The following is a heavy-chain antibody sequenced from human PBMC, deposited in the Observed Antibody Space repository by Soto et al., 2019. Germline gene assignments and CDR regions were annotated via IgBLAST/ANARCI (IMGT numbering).Heavy chain of an antibody. Sequence: PGGSLRLSCAASGLTFSSYWMSWVRQAPGKGLEWVANIKQDGSEKYYVDSVKGRFTISRDNAKNSLYLQMNSLRAEDTAVYYCARDLRGYCSSTSCYADRYYYYYYMDVWGKGTTVTVSS. V-gene: IGHV3-7*01. CDR3: ARDLRGYCSSTSCYADRYYYYYYMDV. J-gene: IGHJ6*03. CDR1: GLTFSSYW. D-gene: IGHD2-2*03. CDR2: IKQDGSEK.